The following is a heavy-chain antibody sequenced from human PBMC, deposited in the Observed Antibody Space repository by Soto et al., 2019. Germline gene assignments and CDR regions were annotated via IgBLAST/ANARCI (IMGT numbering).Heavy chain of an antibody. CDR2: IHPADDNT. D-gene: IGHD3-10*01. CDR1: EYTFISHK. CDR3: TRDGEVGSPCGMDV. Sequence: ASVKVSCKAYEYTFISHKIHWVRQAPGQGLEWMGWIHPADDNTKHSKKLQGRVTISSDTSASTVYMELISLTFEDTAMYYCTRDGEVGSPCGMDVWGQGTTVTVSS. V-gene: IGHV1-3*01. J-gene: IGHJ6*02.